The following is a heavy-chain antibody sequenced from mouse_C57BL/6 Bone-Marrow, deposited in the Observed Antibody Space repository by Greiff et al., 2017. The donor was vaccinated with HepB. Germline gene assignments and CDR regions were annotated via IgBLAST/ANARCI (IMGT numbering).Heavy chain of an antibody. D-gene: IGHD3-2*02. J-gene: IGHJ2*01. CDR3: TSSGYVGY. CDR2: IRLKSDNYAT. Sequence: EVQGVESGGGLVQPGGSMKLSCVASGFTFSNYWMNWVRQSPEKGLEWVAQIRLKSDNYATHYAESVKGRFTISRDDSKSSVYLQMNNLRAEDTGIYYCTSSGYVGYWGQGTTLTVSS. V-gene: IGHV6-3*01. CDR1: GFTFSNYW.